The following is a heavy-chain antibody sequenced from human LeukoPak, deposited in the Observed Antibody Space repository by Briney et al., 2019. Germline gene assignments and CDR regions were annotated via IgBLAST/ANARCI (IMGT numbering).Heavy chain of an antibody. V-gene: IGHV3-30-3*01. J-gene: IGHJ4*02. CDR1: GFTFSSYA. D-gene: IGHD3-3*01. CDR2: ISYDGSNK. Sequence: GGSLRLSCAASGFTFSSYAMHWVRQAPGKGLGWGAFISYDGSNKYYADSVKGRFTISRDNSKNTLYLQMNSLRAEDTAVYYCARDRAFDFWSGYPDYWGQGTLVTVSS. CDR3: ARDRAFDFWSGYPDY.